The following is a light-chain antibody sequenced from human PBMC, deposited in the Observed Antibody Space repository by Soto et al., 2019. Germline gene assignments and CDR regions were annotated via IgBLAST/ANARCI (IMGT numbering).Light chain of an antibody. CDR2: GAS. CDR1: QFVTTN. J-gene: IGKJ4*01. Sequence: EIVMTQSPVTLSVSPGERATLSCSASQFVTTNLAWYQQRPGQGPRLLVYGASTRATGIPARFSGSGSGTEFTLTISSLQSEDFAVYYCQQYNNWPLTFGGGTKVEIK. CDR3: QQYNNWPLT. V-gene: IGKV3-15*01.